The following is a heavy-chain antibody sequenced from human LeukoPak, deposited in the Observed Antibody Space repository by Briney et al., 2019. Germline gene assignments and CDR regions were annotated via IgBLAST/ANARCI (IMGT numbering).Heavy chain of an antibody. CDR3: AELGITMIGGV. CDR2: ISSSGSTI. J-gene: IGHJ6*04. D-gene: IGHD3-10*02. CDR1: GFTFSSYE. Sequence: GGSLRLSCAASGFTFSSYEMNWLRQAPGKGLEWVSYISSSGSTIYYADSVKGRFTISRDNAKNSLYLQMNSLRAEDTAVYYCAELGITMIGGVWAKGTTVTISS. V-gene: IGHV3-48*03.